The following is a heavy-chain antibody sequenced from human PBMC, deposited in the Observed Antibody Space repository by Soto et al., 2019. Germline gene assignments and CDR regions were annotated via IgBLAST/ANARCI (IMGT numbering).Heavy chain of an antibody. J-gene: IGHJ4*02. CDR3: AKGGRQCLVTFDFNY. CDR1: GFTFSSYW. D-gene: IGHD6-19*01. Sequence: GGSLRLSCAASGFTFSSYWMSWVRQAPGKGLEWVANIKQDGSEKYYVDSVKGRFTISRDNAKNSLYLQMNSLRAEDTAVYYCAKGGRQCLVTFDFNYWGQGALVTVSS. V-gene: IGHV3-7*04. CDR2: IKQDGSEK.